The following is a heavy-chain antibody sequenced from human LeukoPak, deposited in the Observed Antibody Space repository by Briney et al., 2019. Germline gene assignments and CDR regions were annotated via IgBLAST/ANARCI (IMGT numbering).Heavy chain of an antibody. CDR3: ARRIAGRLINDAFDI. Sequence: ASVKVSCKASGYTFTGHYMHWVRQAPGQGLEWMGWINPYGGGTHYALIFQDRVTMTRDTSISTAYMELSRLRSDDTAVYYCARRIAGRLINDAFDIWGQGTMVTVSS. V-gene: IGHV1-2*02. CDR2: INPYGGGT. J-gene: IGHJ3*02. D-gene: IGHD6-6*01. CDR1: GYTFTGHY.